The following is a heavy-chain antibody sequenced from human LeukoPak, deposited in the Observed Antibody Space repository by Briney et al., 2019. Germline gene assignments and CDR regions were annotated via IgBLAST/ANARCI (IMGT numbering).Heavy chain of an antibody. D-gene: IGHD3-9*01. CDR2: ITYDGSNR. J-gene: IGHJ4*02. Sequence: GGSLRLSCAASGFSFKDYNIHWVRQAPGKGLEWVAVITYDGSNRYYTDSVKGRFTISRDNSKNTLYLQMNSLRAEDTAVYYCAKDRTGYYDILTGDTDYWGQGTLVTVSS. V-gene: IGHV3-30*18. CDR1: GFSFKDYN. CDR3: AKDRTGYYDILTGDTDY.